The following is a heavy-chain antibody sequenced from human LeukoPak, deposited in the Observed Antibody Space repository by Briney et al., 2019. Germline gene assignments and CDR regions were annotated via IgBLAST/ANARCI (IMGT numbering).Heavy chain of an antibody. CDR1: GFTFSAYW. Sequence: PGGSLRLSCAASGFTFSAYWMHWIRQAPGKGLVWVSRIHSDGISTSYADSVKGRFAISRDNAKNTVYLQMNSLRAEDTAVYYCARGGVGSFDIWGQGTMVTVSS. J-gene: IGHJ3*02. D-gene: IGHD2-8*02. V-gene: IGHV3-74*01. CDR2: IHSDGIST. CDR3: ARGGVGSFDI.